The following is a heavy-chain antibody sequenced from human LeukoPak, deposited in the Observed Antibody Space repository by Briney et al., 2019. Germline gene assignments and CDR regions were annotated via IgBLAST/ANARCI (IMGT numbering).Heavy chain of an antibody. CDR3: ARTNQISETAFDI. V-gene: IGHV4-59*01. CDR2: IYYSGST. CDR1: GGSISSYY. D-gene: IGHD1-14*01. J-gene: IGHJ3*02. Sequence: KPSETLSLTCTVSGGSISSYYWSWIRQPPGKGLEWIGYIYYSGSTNYNPSLKSRVTISVDTSKNQFSLKLSSVTAEDTAVYYCARTNQISETAFDIWGQGTMAIVTS.